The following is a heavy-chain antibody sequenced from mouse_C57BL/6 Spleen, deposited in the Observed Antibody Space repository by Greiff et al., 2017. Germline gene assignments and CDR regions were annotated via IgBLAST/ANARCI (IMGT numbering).Heavy chain of an antibody. CDR2: INPGSGGT. CDR3: ARDYYGNSFAMDY. V-gene: IGHV1-54*01. Sequence: LVESGAELVRPGTSVKVSCKVSGYAFTNYLIEWVKQRPGQGLEWIGVINPGSGGTNYNEKFKGKATLTADKSSSTAYMQLSSLTSEDSAVYFCARDYYGNSFAMDYWGQGTSVTVSS. CDR1: GYAFTNYL. J-gene: IGHJ4*01. D-gene: IGHD2-1*01.